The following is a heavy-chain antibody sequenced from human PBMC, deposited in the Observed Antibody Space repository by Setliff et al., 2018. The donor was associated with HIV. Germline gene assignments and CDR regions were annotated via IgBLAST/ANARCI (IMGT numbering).Heavy chain of an antibody. V-gene: IGHV3-13*01. J-gene: IGHJ6*02. CDR1: GFTFSRYG. D-gene: IGHD3-16*01. CDR2: IGTGGDT. Sequence: GGSLRLSCEASGFTFSRYGMHWVRQAAGKGLEWVSAIGTGGDTYYVDSVKGRFTISRENARNSLYLQMNSLRAGDTAVYYCAREIRTVYTGGHYFYGIDVWGQGTAVTVSS. CDR3: AREIRTVYTGGHYFYGIDV.